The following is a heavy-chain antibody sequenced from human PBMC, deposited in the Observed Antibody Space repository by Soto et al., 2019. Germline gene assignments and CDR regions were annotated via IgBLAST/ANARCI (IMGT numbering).Heavy chain of an antibody. CDR3: AKAVADYCFWGGRSSTSMRAYGMDV. D-gene: IGHD3-3*01. J-gene: IGHJ6*02. CDR2: IITIFETG. V-gene: IGHV1-69*01. Sequence: QVQLVQSGPEMKKPGSSVKVSCKASGGTFSSYVISWVRQAPGHGLEWMGGIITIFETGKYEQKVQGRVTVTADDSTSTVYMELSSLRPEETALYFCAKAVADYCFWGGRSSTSMRAYGMDVWGQGTPVTVSS. CDR1: GGTFSSYV.